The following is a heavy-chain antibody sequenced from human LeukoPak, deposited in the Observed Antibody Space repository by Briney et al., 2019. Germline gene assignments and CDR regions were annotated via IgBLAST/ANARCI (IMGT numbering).Heavy chain of an antibody. CDR2: IRSKAYGGTT. J-gene: IGHJ4*02. D-gene: IGHD3-22*01. Sequence: GGSLRLSCTASGFALGDYAMSWFRQAPGKGLEWVGFIRSKAYGGTTEYAASVKGRFTISRDDSKSIAYLQMNSLKTEDTAVYYCTRDPTYDSSGYVFDYWGQGTLVTVSS. V-gene: IGHV3-49*03. CDR3: TRDPTYDSSGYVFDY. CDR1: GFALGDYA.